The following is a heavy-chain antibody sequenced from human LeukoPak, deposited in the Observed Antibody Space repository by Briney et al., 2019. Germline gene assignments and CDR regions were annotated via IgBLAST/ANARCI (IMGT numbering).Heavy chain of an antibody. CDR1: GGTFSSYA. Sequence: SVKVSCKASGGTFSSYAISWVRQAPGQGLEWMGGIIPIFGTANYAQKFQGGVTITADESTSTAYMELSSLRSEDTAVYYCASFSGYGSSGYYQTVDYWGQGTLVTVSS. CDR2: IIPIFGTA. D-gene: IGHD3-22*01. CDR3: ASFSGYGSSGYYQTVDY. V-gene: IGHV1-69*13. J-gene: IGHJ4*02.